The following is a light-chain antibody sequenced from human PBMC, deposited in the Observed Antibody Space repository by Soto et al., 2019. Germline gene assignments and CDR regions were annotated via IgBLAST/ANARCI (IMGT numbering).Light chain of an antibody. CDR3: CSYATTFYV. V-gene: IGLV2-11*01. CDR2: DVS. J-gene: IGLJ1*01. CDR1: TIDVDSSNY. Sequence: QAVLTQPRSVSGSPGQSVTISCTGPTIDVDSSNYVSWYQQHPGKAPKLMIYDVSERPSGVPDRFSGSKSGSTASLTISGLQAEDEADYYCCSYATTFYVFGRGTQVTV.